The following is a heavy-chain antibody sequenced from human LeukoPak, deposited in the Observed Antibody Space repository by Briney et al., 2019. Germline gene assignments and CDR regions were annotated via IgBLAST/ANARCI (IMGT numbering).Heavy chain of an antibody. V-gene: IGHV3-30*18. CDR2: ISYDGSNK. D-gene: IGHD2-15*01. CDR1: GFTFSSYG. J-gene: IGHJ4*02. Sequence: GGSLRLSCAASGFTFSSYGMHWVRQAPGKGLEWVAVISYDGSNKYYADSVKGRFTISRDNSKNTLYLQMNSLRAEDTAVYYCAKANDIVVVVAPFDYWGQGTLVTVSS. CDR3: AKANDIVVVVAPFDY.